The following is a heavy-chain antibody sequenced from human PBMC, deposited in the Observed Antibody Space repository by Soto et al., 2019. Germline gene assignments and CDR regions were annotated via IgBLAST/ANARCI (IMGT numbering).Heavy chain of an antibody. V-gene: IGHV4-34*01. J-gene: IGHJ4*02. CDR1: GGSFSGYY. D-gene: IGHD6-25*01. CDR3: ARMWGGYNSH. Sequence: SETLSLTCAVYGGSFSGYYWSWIRQPPGKGLEWIGEINHSGSTNYNPSLKSRVTISVDTSKNQFSLKLSSVTAADTAVYYCARMWGGYNSHWGQGTPVTVSS. CDR2: INHSGST.